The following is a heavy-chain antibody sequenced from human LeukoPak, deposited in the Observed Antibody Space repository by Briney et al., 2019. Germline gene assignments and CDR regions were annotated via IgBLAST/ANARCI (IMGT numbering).Heavy chain of an antibody. J-gene: IGHJ4*02. V-gene: IGHV3-23*01. CDR2: ISGSGGST. Sequence: PGGSLRLSCAASGFTFSSYAMSWVRQAPGKGLEWVSAISGSGGSTYYADSVKGRFTISRDNSKNTLYLQMNSLRAEDTAVYYCAKDWSSRDGYRGNYWGQGTLVTVSS. CDR3: AKDWSSRDGYRGNY. D-gene: IGHD5-24*01. CDR1: GFTFSSYA.